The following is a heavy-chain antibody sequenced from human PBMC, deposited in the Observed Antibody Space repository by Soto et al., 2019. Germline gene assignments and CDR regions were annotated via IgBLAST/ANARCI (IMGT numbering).Heavy chain of an antibody. J-gene: IGHJ5*02. CDR3: ARGRQLGNWFAP. V-gene: IGHV4-59*01. CDR2: ISYSGSA. D-gene: IGHD6-6*01. Sequence: PSETLSLTCTVSGGSISSYYWSWIRQPPGKGLEWIGHISYSGSANYNPSLKSRVIISVDTSKNQFSLKLSSLTAADTAVYYCARGRQLGNWFAPWGQGTLVTVSS. CDR1: GGSISSYY.